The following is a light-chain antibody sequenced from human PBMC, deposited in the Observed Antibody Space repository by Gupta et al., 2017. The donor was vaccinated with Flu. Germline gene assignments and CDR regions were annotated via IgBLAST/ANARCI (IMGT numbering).Light chain of an antibody. Sequence: QSVLTQPPSVSAAPGQKVTIFCSGTSANIDINYVSWYRQVPGTAPKLLIYENSKRPSGIPDRFSGSKSGTSATLGIXGXQTGDEXDYYCATWDSSLSGGVFGGGTRLTVL. CDR1: SANIDINY. CDR2: ENS. J-gene: IGLJ3*02. V-gene: IGLV1-51*02. CDR3: ATWDSSLSGGV.